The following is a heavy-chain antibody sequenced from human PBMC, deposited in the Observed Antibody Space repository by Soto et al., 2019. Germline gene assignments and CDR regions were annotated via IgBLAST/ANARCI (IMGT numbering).Heavy chain of an antibody. CDR1: GYTFTSYY. CDR2: INPSGGST. D-gene: IGHD2-8*01. CDR3: ASAVPGRGYCTNGVCPPTGWFDP. J-gene: IGHJ5*02. V-gene: IGHV1-46*01. Sequence: QVQLVQSGAEVKKPGASVKVSCRASGYTFTSYYMHRVRQAPGQGLEWMGIINPSGGSTSYAQKFQDRVTMTRDTSTSTVYMELSSLRSEDTAVYYCASAVPGRGYCTNGVCPPTGWFDPWGQGTLVTVSS.